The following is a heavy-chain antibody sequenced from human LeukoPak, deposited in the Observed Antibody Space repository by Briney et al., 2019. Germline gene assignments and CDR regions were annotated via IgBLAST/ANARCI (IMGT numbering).Heavy chain of an antibody. J-gene: IGHJ4*02. CDR1: GGSFSGYY. CDR2: INHSGST. Sequence: PSETQSLTCAVYGGSFSGYYWSWIRQPPGKGLEWIGEINHSGSTNYNPSLKSRVTISVDTSKNQFSLKLSSVTAADTAVYYCARGQTSRSYNWNSRSGFDYWGQGTLVTVSS. CDR3: ARGQTSRSYNWNSRSGFDY. V-gene: IGHV4-34*01. D-gene: IGHD1-7*01.